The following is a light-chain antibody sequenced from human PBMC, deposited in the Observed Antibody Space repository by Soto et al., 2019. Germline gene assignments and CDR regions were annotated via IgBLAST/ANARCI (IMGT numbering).Light chain of an antibody. Sequence: AIQMTQSPSSLSASVGDRVTITCRASQDIRRYLGWYQQKPGKAPKLLIFAASNLHSGVPSRFSGSGFGTDFTLSISSLQPEDSASYFCQQTDDFPLTFGGGTKVEI. J-gene: IGKJ4*01. CDR2: AAS. CDR1: QDIRRY. V-gene: IGKV1-6*01. CDR3: QQTDDFPLT.